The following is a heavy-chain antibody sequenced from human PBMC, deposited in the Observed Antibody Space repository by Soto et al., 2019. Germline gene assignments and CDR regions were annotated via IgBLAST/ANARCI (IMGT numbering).Heavy chain of an antibody. Sequence: AALKASGDTLTHSGVSWVRQVPGKGLEWMGGTTAILGTRDYAQNLQGRMTITSDEYTTTSYMELRSLTSDDTAVYYCAAGDKSDTEDXGGQGTAVTVSX. CDR1: GDTLTHSG. V-gene: IGHV1-69*01. CDR3: AAGDKSDTEDX. D-gene: IGHD2-21*01. CDR2: TTAILGTR. J-gene: IGHJ4*02.